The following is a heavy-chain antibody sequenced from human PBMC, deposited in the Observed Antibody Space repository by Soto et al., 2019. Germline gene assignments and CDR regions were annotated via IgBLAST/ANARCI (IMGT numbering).Heavy chain of an antibody. CDR1: GDSIQNYI. Sequence: SETRSHTGTVAGDSIQNYILRWVLQPPGKGLEWIGHFYHSGTTNYSPALKSRVTISIDQSKNQFSLRLNSVTAADTAVYFCARDPGYCTNGVCPIFDFWGQGTLVPVSS. CDR2: FYHSGTT. J-gene: IGHJ4*02. D-gene: IGHD2-8*01. V-gene: IGHV4-59*01. CDR3: ARDPGYCTNGVCPIFDF.